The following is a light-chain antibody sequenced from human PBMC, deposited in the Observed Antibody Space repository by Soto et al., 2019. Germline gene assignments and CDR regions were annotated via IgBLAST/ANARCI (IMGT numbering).Light chain of an antibody. Sequence: DIQMTQSPSSLSASVGDRVTITCRASQGISNYLAWYQQKPGKVPKLLIYAASTLQSGVPSRFSGSGSGTDFTRTISSLQPEGVATYYCEKYNSALGGFTFGPGTKVDIK. V-gene: IGKV1-27*01. J-gene: IGKJ3*01. CDR2: AAS. CDR1: QGISNY. CDR3: EKYNSALGGFT.